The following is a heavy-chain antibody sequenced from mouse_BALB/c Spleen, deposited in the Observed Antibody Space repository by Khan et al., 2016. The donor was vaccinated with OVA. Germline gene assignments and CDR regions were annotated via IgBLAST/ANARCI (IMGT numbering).Heavy chain of an antibody. CDR3: ARHYVMDY. J-gene: IGHJ4*01. Sequence: VELVESGAELVRPGSSVKISCKASGYAFSSYWMNWVKQRPGQGLEWIGQIYPGDGDTNYNGKFTGKYTLTADKSSSTAYMQLSSLTSEDSAVYFCARHYVMDYWGQGTSVTVSS. CDR1: GYAFSSYW. V-gene: IGHV1-80*01. CDR2: IYPGDGDT.